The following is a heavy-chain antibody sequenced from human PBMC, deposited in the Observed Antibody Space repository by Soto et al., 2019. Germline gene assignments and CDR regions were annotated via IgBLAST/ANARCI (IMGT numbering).Heavy chain of an antibody. CDR2: IYYSGST. Sequence: SETLSLTCTVSGGSISSSSYYWGWIRQPPGKGLEWIGSIYYSGSTYYNPSLKSRVTISVDTSKNQFSLKLSSVTAADTAVYYCARHYCSSTSCYGESFDYWGQGTLVTVPS. J-gene: IGHJ4*02. CDR3: ARHYCSSTSCYGESFDY. D-gene: IGHD2-2*01. V-gene: IGHV4-39*01. CDR1: GGSISSSSYY.